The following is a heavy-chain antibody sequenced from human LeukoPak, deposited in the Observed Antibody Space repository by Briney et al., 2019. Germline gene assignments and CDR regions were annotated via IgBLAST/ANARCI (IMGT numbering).Heavy chain of an antibody. CDR3: ARDNRGYSYGYDY. Sequence: SETLSLTCAVSGGSISSSNWWSWVRQPPGKGLEWIGEIYHSGSTNYNPSLKSRVTISVDTSKNQFSLNLSSVTAADTAVYYCARDNRGYSYGYDYWGQGTLVTVSS. CDR2: IYHSGST. J-gene: IGHJ4*02. D-gene: IGHD5-18*01. V-gene: IGHV4-4*02. CDR1: GGSISSSNW.